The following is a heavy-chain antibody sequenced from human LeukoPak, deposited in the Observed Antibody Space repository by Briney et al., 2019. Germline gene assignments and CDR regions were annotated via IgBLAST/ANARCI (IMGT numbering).Heavy chain of an antibody. Sequence: SETLSLTCTVSGGSISSGDYYWSWIRQPPGKGLEWIGYIYYSGSTYYNPSLKSRVTISVDTSKNQFSLKLSSVTAADTAVYYCAREPSYHYDSSLVNAFDIWGQGTMVTVSS. J-gene: IGHJ3*02. CDR1: GGSISSGDYY. CDR3: AREPSYHYDSSLVNAFDI. D-gene: IGHD3-22*01. CDR2: IYYSGST. V-gene: IGHV4-30-4*01.